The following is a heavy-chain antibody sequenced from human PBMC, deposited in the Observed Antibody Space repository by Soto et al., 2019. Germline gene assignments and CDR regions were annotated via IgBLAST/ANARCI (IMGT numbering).Heavy chain of an antibody. J-gene: IGHJ6*02. CDR1: GFTFSSYS. CDR2: ISSSSSYI. D-gene: IGHD3-10*01. V-gene: IGHV3-21*01. Sequence: PGGSLRLSCAASGFTFSSYSMNWVRQAPGKGLEWVSSISSSSSYIYYADSVKGRFTISRDNAKNSLYLQMNSLRAEDTAVYYCARGAVLLWGGIDGWGQGNTVTVSS. CDR3: ARGAVLLWGGIDG.